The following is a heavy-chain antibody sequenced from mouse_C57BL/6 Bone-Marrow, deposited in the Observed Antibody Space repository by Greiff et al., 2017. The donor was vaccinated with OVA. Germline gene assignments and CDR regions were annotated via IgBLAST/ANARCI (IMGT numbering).Heavy chain of an antibody. Sequence: EVQGVESGPGLAKPSQTLSLTCSVTGYSITSDYWNWIRKFPGNKLEYMGYISYSGSTYYNPSLKSRISITRDTSKNQYYLQLNSVTTEDTATYYCARFLITTPYYYAMDYWGQGTSVTVSS. J-gene: IGHJ4*01. D-gene: IGHD1-1*01. CDR1: GYSITSDY. CDR3: ARFLITTPYYYAMDY. V-gene: IGHV3-8*01. CDR2: ISYSGST.